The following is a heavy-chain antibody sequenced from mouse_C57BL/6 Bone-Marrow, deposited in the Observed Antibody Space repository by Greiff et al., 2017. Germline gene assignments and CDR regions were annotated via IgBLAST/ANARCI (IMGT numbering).Heavy chain of an antibody. V-gene: IGHV1-85*01. J-gene: IGHJ2*01. CDR1: GYTFTSYD. CDR3: AREVYYYGSSYDY. D-gene: IGHD1-1*01. Sequence: VKLMESGPELVKPGASVKLSCKASGYTFTSYDINWVKQRPGQGLGWIGRIYPRDGSTKYNEQFKGKATLTVATSSSTAYMELHSLTSEDSAVYFCAREVYYYGSSYDYWGQGTTLTVSS. CDR2: IYPRDGST.